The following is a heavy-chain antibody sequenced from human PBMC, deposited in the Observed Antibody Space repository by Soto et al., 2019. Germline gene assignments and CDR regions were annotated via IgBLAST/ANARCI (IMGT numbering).Heavy chain of an antibody. J-gene: IGHJ3*02. CDR3: AKTHDGRLGAFDI. Sequence: EVQLLESGGGLVQPGGSLRLSCAASGFTFSSYVMSWVRQAPGKGLEWVSAISGSGGSTYYADSVKGRFTISRDNSKNTLYLQMNSLRAEDTAVYYCAKTHDGRLGAFDIWGQGTMVTVSS. CDR1: GFTFSSYV. V-gene: IGHV3-23*01. CDR2: ISGSGGST. D-gene: IGHD3-10*01.